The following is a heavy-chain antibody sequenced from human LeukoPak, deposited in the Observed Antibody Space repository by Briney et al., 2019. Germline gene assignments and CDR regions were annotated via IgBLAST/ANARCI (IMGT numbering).Heavy chain of an antibody. D-gene: IGHD6-13*01. V-gene: IGHV1-2*02. CDR2: INPNRGGT. CDR3: ARTLSSSSWTPKGWWFDP. J-gene: IGHJ5*02. CDR1: GYTFTGYY. Sequence: ASVKVSCKASGYTFTGYYIHWVRQAPGQGLEWMGWINPNRGGTNYAQKLQGRVTMTTDTSTSTAYMELRSLRSDDTAVYYCARTLSSSSWTPKGWWFDPWGQGTLVTVSS.